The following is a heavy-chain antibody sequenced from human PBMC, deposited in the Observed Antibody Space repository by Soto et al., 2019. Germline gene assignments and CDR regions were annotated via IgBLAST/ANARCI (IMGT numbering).Heavy chain of an antibody. CDR1: GGSFSGYY. CDR2: INHSGST. CDR3: ARDRGFDDFWSGYYTYYYYGMDV. D-gene: IGHD3-3*01. V-gene: IGHV4-34*01. Sequence: SETLSLTCAVYGGSFSGYYWSWIRQPPGKGLEWIGEINHSGSTNYNPSLKSRVTISVDTSKNQFSLKLSSVTAADTAVYYCARDRGFDDFWSGYYTYYYYGMDVWGQGTTVTVSS. J-gene: IGHJ6*02.